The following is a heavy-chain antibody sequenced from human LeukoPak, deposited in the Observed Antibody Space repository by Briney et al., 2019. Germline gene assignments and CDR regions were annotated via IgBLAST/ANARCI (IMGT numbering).Heavy chain of an antibody. D-gene: IGHD3-10*01. Sequence: GASVKVSCKASGGTFSKYSISWVRQRPGQGLEWMGGITPLFGTANYAQKFQGRVTITADESASTAYMELSSLRSEDTAVYYCAVYGSGSTQFDYWGQGTLVTVSS. V-gene: IGHV1-69*13. J-gene: IGHJ4*02. CDR3: AVYGSGSTQFDY. CDR1: GGTFSKYS. CDR2: ITPLFGTA.